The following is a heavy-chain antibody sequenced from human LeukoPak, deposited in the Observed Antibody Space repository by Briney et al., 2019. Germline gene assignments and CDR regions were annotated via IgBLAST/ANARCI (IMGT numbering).Heavy chain of an antibody. Sequence: SETLSLTCSVSGYSISNGYYWGWMRQPPGKGPEWIGSIYHSARTHYNPSLKSRVTISVDTSKNYFSLKLTSVTAADTAMYYCARDETYSDVWSGSAGGGKGNYLDYWGQGILVTVSS. V-gene: IGHV4-38-2*02. D-gene: IGHD3-3*01. J-gene: IGHJ4*02. CDR2: IYHSART. CDR3: ARDETYSDVWSGSAGGGKGNYLDY. CDR1: GYSISNGYY.